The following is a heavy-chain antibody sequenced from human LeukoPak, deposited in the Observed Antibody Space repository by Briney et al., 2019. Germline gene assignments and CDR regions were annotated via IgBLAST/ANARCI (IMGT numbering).Heavy chain of an antibody. CDR2: IYHSGST. J-gene: IGHJ5*02. D-gene: IGHD3-10*01. CDR3: ARFGSGSWGSWFDP. V-gene: IGHV4-30-2*01. Sequence: SETLSLTCAVSGGSISSGGYSWSWIRQPPGKGLEWIGYIYHSGSTYYNPSLKSRVTISVDRSKNQFSLKLSSVTAADTAVYYCARFGSGSWGSWFDPRGQGTLVTVSS. CDR1: GGSISSGGYS.